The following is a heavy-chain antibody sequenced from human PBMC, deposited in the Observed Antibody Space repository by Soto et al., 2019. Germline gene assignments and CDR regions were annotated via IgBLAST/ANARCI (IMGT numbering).Heavy chain of an antibody. V-gene: IGHV1-2*02. D-gene: IGHD4-17*01. CDR2: INPNSGGT. Sequence: ASVKVSCKASGYTFTGYYMPWVRQAPGQGLEWMGWINPNSGGTNYAQKFRGRVTMTRDTSISTAYMELSRPRSADTALYYCARDPSDYGDYWGQGTLVTVS. CDR3: ARDPSDYGDY. CDR1: GYTFTGYY. J-gene: IGHJ4*02.